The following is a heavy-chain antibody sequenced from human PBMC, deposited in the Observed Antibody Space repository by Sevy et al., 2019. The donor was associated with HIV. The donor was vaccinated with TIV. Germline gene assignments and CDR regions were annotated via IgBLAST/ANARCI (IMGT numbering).Heavy chain of an antibody. CDR1: GFTFANYA. CDR3: AGARFDSSGSFDAFDI. J-gene: IGHJ3*02. CDR2: IYGTGGVT. V-gene: IGHV3-23*01. Sequence: GGSLRLSCKPSGFTFANYAMNWVRQAPGKELEWVSTIYGTGGVTYYADSVKGRFTISRDNSKNTLYLQMNSLRTEVTAIYYCAGARFDSSGSFDAFDIWGQGTMVTVSS. D-gene: IGHD3-22*01.